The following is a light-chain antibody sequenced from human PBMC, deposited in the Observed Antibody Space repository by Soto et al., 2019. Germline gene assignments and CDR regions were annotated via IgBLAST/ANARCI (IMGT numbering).Light chain of an antibody. V-gene: IGKV1-5*01. Sequence: DIPMTQSPSTLSASVGDRVTITCRASQTISSGLAWYQQKPGKAPKVLIYDASNWASGVPSRFSGSGSGTEFTLTTSRLQPDYFASYCCQQNNSYNTFGQGTKVEIK. CDR2: DAS. CDR1: QTISSG. J-gene: IGKJ1*01. CDR3: QQNNSYNT.